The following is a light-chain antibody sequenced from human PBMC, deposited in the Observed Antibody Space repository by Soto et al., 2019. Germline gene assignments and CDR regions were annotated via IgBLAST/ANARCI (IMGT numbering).Light chain of an antibody. J-gene: IGKJ4*01. CDR2: DAS. CDR1: QSVSTN. CDR3: QQYNNLPLT. Sequence: EIVMTQSPATLSVSPGERATLSCRATQSVSTNVGWYQQKQGQAPRLLMHDASTRAAGIPARFSGSGSGTEFTLTISSLQSEDFAVYYCQQYNNLPLTFGGGTKVEIK. V-gene: IGKV3-15*01.